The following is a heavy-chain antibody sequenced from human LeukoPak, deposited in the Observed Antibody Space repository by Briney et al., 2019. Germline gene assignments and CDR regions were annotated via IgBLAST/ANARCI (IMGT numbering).Heavy chain of an antibody. CDR2: INHSGST. CDR1: GGSLSGYF. Sequence: SETMSLTCAVYGGSLSGYFWRWIRQSPGKGLEWIGEINHSGSTNYIPSLKSRVTISVDTSKNQFSLKLSSVTAADTAVYYCARGDYNILTGDYTPYYYYGMDVWGQGTTVTVSS. V-gene: IGHV4-34*01. CDR3: ARGDYNILTGDYTPYYYYGMDV. J-gene: IGHJ6*02. D-gene: IGHD3-9*01.